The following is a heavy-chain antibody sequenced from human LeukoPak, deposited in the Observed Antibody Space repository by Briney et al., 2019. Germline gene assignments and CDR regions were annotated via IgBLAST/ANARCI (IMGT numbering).Heavy chain of an antibody. Sequence: ASVKVSCKASGYTFTVYHMHWVRQAPGQGLEWMGRINPNSGNTNFAQKFQGRVTMTRDTSISTAYMELSSLRSDDTAVYYCARGPPNWGYDYWGPGTLVTVSS. J-gene: IGHJ4*02. D-gene: IGHD3-16*01. V-gene: IGHV1-2*06. CDR3: ARGPPNWGYDY. CDR2: INPNSGNT. CDR1: GYTFTVYH.